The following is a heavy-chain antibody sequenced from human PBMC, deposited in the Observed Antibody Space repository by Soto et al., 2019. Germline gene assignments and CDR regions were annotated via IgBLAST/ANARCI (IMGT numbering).Heavy chain of an antibody. CDR2: IYYSGST. CDR3: ARSTGRF. CDR1: GAPLSSDDHY. J-gene: IGHJ4*02. Sequence: QVQLQESGPGLVKPSQTLSLTCTVSGAPLSSDDHYWTWIRQPPGKGLEWIGYIYYSGSTYYNPSLKSRIIISIATSTTHFSLKLRSATAADTAVYYCARSTGRFWGQGTLVTVSS. V-gene: IGHV4-30-4*01.